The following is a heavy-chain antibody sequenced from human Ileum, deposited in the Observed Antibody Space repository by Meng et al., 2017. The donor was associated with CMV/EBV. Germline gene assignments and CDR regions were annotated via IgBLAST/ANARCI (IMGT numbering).Heavy chain of an antibody. Sequence: SVKVSCKASGGTFSSYAISWVRQAPGQGLEWMVGIIPIFGTANYAQKFQGRVTITTDESTSTAYMELSSLRSEDTAVYYCARVKPETGDTAMVGHFDYWGQGTLVTVSS. D-gene: IGHD5-18*01. CDR3: ARVKPETGDTAMVGHFDY. V-gene: IGHV1-69*05. CDR2: IIPIFGTA. J-gene: IGHJ4*02. CDR1: GGTFSSYA.